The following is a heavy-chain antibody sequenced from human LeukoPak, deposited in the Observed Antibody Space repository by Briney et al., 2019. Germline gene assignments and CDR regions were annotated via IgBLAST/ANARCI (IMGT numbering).Heavy chain of an antibody. CDR3: ARAGVRFLEWLLTPRPPYFDY. CDR1: GFTFSSYS. J-gene: IGHJ4*02. V-gene: IGHV3-21*01. Sequence: GGSLRPSCAASGFTFSSYSMNWVRQAPGKGLEWVSSISSSSSYIYYADSVKGRFTISRDNAKNSLYPQMNSLRAEDTAVYYCARAGVRFLEWLLTPRPPYFDYWGQGTLVTVSS. CDR2: ISSSSSYI. D-gene: IGHD3-3*01.